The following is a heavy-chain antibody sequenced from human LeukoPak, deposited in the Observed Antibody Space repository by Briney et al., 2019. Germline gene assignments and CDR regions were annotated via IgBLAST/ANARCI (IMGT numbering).Heavy chain of an antibody. Sequence: ASVKVSCKASNYTFTSYGISWVRQAPGQGLEWMAWINAYNGDTNYAQKFQGRVTLTTDTSTSTAYMELRSLRSDDTAVYYCARELSSSFPYFYYYYYMDVWGKGTTVTVSS. D-gene: IGHD6-6*01. CDR1: NYTFTSYG. CDR2: INAYNGDT. J-gene: IGHJ6*03. CDR3: ARELSSSFPYFYYYYYMDV. V-gene: IGHV1-18*01.